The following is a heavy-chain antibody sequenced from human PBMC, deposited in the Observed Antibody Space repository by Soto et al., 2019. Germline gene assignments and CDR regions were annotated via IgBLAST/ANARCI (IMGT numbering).Heavy chain of an antibody. V-gene: IGHV4-31*03. D-gene: IGHD6-13*01. Sequence: QVQLRESGPGLVKPSQTLSLTCTVSGGSINSGGYYCNWIRHNPGKGLEWIGYMYYSGRTYYNPFLRSRVIISADTSENHFCLKLRSMTAADTAVYFCARGYRQSGYSSSWVFDYWGQGTLVNVSS. CDR3: ARGYRQSGYSSSWVFDY. CDR2: MYYSGRT. CDR1: GGSINSGGYY. J-gene: IGHJ4*02.